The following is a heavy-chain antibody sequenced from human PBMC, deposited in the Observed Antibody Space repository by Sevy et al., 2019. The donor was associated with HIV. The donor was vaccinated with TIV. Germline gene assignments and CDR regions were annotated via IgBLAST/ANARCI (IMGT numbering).Heavy chain of an antibody. V-gene: IGHV3-11*01. J-gene: IGHJ4*02. Sequence: GGSLRLSCAASEISFSDYYMSWIRQTPGKGLEWISYISSGGSIIYYANSVKGRFTISRDNAKNSQYLQMNSLRAEDTAVYYCTRVRYNYGSYYFDYWGQGTLVTVSS. D-gene: IGHD1-1*01. CDR3: TRVRYNYGSYYFDY. CDR1: EISFSDYY. CDR2: ISSGGSII.